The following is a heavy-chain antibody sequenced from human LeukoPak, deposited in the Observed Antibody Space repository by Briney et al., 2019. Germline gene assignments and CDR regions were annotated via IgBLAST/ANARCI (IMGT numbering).Heavy chain of an antibody. D-gene: IGHD6-13*01. V-gene: IGHV3-23*01. J-gene: IGHJ4*02. CDR2: INGGGDIT. Sequence: GESLKLSCEGSRYSFDSYAMTWVHQAPGKGLEWVSSINGGGDITYYAESVKGRFTVSRDNSKNTLFLQMNSLRAEDTAVFYCAKRYGDSTGWFFDFWGQGSLVTVSS. CDR1: RYSFDSYA. CDR3: AKRYGDSTGWFFDF.